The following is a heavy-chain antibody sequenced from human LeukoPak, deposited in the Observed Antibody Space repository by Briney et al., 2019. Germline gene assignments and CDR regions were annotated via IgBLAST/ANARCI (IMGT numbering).Heavy chain of an antibody. CDR2: ISYDGSNK. D-gene: IGHD4-17*01. CDR1: GFTFSSYG. Sequence: GSLRLSCAASGFTFSSYGIHWVRQAPGKGLEWVAVISYDGSNKYYADSVKGRFTISRDNSKNTLYLQMNSLRAEDTAVYYCAKDYVHGDLLRIYYYYDGMDVWGQGTTVTVSS. CDR3: AKDYVHGDLLRIYYYYDGMDV. J-gene: IGHJ6*02. V-gene: IGHV3-30*18.